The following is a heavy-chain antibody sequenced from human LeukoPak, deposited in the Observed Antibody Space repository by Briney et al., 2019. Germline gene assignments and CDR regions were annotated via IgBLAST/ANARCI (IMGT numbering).Heavy chain of an antibody. CDR1: GFTFSSYG. V-gene: IGHV3-30*18. CDR3: AKDFRSWGYCSGGSCYRAFDI. J-gene: IGHJ3*02. Sequence: PGGSLRLFCAASGFTFSSYGMHWVRQAPGKGLEWVAVISYDGSTTYYADSVKGRFPISKDNSKNTLYLQMNSLRAEDTAVYYCAKDFRSWGYCSGGSCYRAFDIGGQGTMVTVSS. D-gene: IGHD2-15*01. CDR2: ISYDGSTT.